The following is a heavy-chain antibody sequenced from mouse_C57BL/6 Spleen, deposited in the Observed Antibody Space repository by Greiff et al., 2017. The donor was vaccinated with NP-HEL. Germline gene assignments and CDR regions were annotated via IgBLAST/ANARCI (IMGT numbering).Heavy chain of an antibody. J-gene: IGHJ3*01. Sequence: EVQLVESGGDLVKPGGSLKLSCAASGFTFSSYGMSWVRQTPDKRLEWVATISSGGSYTYYPDSVKGRFTISRDNAKNTLYLQMSSLKSEDTAMYYGASPIYDDYDAGFAYWGQGTLVTVSA. D-gene: IGHD2-4*01. CDR2: ISSGGSYT. CDR3: ASPIYDDYDAGFAY. V-gene: IGHV5-6*01. CDR1: GFTFSSYG.